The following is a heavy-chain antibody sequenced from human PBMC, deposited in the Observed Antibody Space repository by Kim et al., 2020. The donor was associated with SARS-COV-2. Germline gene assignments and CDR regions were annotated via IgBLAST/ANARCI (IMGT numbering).Heavy chain of an antibody. D-gene: IGHD3-22*01. J-gene: IGHJ4*02. Sequence: GGSLRLSCAASGFTFSSYAMSWVRQAPGKGLEWVSAISGSGGSTYYADSVKGRFTISRDNSKNTLYLQMNSLRAEDTAVYYCAKSRITMIVVVITPIDYWGQGTLVTVSS. CDR2: ISGSGGST. V-gene: IGHV3-23*01. CDR1: GFTFSSYA. CDR3: AKSRITMIVVVITPIDY.